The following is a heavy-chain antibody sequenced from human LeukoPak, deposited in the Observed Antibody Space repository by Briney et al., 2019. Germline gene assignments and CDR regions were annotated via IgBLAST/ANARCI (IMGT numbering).Heavy chain of an antibody. CDR3: ARDLTGYCSSTSCYHD. CDR2: ISSSGSTI. CDR1: GFTFRSYE. J-gene: IGHJ4*02. Sequence: PGGSLRLSCAASGFTFRSYEMNWVRQAPGKGLEWVSYISSSGSTIYYADSVKGRFTISRDNAKNSLYLQMNSLRAEDTAVYYCARDLTGYCSSTSCYHDWGQGTLVTVSS. V-gene: IGHV3-48*03. D-gene: IGHD2-2*01.